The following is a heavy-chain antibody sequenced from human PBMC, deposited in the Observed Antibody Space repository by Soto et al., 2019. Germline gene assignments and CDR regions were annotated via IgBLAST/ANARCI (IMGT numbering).Heavy chain of an antibody. D-gene: IGHD3-3*01. CDR3: ARLFLEWSPNNWFDP. J-gene: IGHJ5*02. Sequence: PGESLKISCKGSGYSFTSYWISWVRQMPGKGLEWMGRIDPSDSYTNYSPSFQGHVTISADKSISTAYLQWSSLKASDTAMYYCARLFLEWSPNNWFDPWGQGTLVTVSS. CDR2: IDPSDSYT. V-gene: IGHV5-10-1*01. CDR1: GYSFTSYW.